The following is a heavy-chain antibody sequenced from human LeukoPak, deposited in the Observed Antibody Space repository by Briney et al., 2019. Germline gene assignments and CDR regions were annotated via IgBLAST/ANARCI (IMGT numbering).Heavy chain of an antibody. CDR1: GYTFTTYA. CDR2: INTGNGNT. CDR3: AREALWFGHAFDI. Sequence: ASVKVSCKASGYTFTTYAMHWVRQAPGQRLEWMGWINTGNGNTKYSQKFQGKVTITRDTSASTAYMELSSLRSEDTAVYYCAREALWFGHAFDIWGQGTMVTVSS. J-gene: IGHJ3*02. D-gene: IGHD3-10*01. V-gene: IGHV1-3*04.